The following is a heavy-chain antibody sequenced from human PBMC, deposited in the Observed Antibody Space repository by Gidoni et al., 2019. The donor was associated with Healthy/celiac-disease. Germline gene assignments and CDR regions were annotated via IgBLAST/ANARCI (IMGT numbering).Heavy chain of an antibody. Sequence: QVQLQESCPGLVKPSETLSLTCTVSGGSISRYYWSWIRQPPGKGLEWIGYIYYSGSTNYNPSLKSRVTISVDTSKNQFSLKLSSVTAADTAVYYCARGRAARLDYWGQGTLVTVSS. J-gene: IGHJ4*02. CDR2: IYYSGST. CDR3: ARGRAARLDY. D-gene: IGHD6-6*01. CDR1: GGSISRYY. V-gene: IGHV4-59*01.